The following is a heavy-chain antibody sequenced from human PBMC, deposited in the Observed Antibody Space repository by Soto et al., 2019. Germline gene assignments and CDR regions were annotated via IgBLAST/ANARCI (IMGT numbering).Heavy chain of an antibody. Sequence: QLLESGGGLVQPGGSLRLSCAASGFPFNTYWMHWVRHTPGKGLDWVSRISGDGSTTYNSDSVTGRFTVSRDNAKNTLYLHMSGLRAEDTAVYFCAREYYGLLPGYYNDFWGQGTLVSVSS. V-gene: IGHV3-74*01. D-gene: IGHD3-9*01. J-gene: IGHJ4*02. CDR1: GFPFNTYW. CDR2: ISGDGSTT. CDR3: AREYYGLLPGYYNDF.